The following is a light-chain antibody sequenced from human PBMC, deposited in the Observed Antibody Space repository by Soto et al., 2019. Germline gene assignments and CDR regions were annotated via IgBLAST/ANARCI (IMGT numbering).Light chain of an antibody. V-gene: IGKV1-12*01. CDR1: EGIRSC. J-gene: IGKJ5*01. CDR2: DXS. CDR3: QQAKRVTLT. Sequence: DIQLYQSPPLVSAYRXDRVPITCRASEGIRSCVSXXQQXXGXPPQXXXYDXSRLQRGVPSRLSGSGSGTDFTLTISSLQPEDFESYYCQQAKRVTLTFGQGTRLEIK.